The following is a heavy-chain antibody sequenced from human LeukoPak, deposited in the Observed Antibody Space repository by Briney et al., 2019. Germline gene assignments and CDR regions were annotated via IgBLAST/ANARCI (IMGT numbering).Heavy chain of an antibody. J-gene: IGHJ4*02. CDR2: IYSGGST. CDR3: TLGSCSGGSCYPYYFDY. Sequence: GGSLRLSCEASGFTFSSYWMHWVRQAPGKGLEWVSVIYSGGSTYYADSVKGRFTISRDNSKNTLYLQMNSLRAEDTAVYYCTLGSCSGGSCYPYYFDYWGQGTLVTVSS. V-gene: IGHV3-53*01. D-gene: IGHD2-15*01. CDR1: GFTFSSYW.